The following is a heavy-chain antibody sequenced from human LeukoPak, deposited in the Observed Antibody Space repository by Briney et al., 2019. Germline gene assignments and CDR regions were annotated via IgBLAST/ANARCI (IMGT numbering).Heavy chain of an antibody. D-gene: IGHD2-2*01. CDR1: GFTFSSYS. CDR2: ISSSSTTI. CDR3: ARDPDQGRGFDY. Sequence: GGSLRLSCAASGFTFSSYSMNWVRQAPGKGLEWVSYISSSSTTIYYTDSVKGRFTISRDNAKNSLYLQMNSLRVEDTAVYYCARDPDQGRGFDYWGQGTLVTASS. V-gene: IGHV3-48*01. J-gene: IGHJ4*02.